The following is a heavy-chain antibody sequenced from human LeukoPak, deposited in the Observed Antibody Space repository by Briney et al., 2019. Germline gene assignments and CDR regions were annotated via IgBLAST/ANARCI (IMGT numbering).Heavy chain of an antibody. Sequence: PSETLSLTCAVYGGSFSGYYWSWIRQPPGKGLEWIGEINHSGSTNYNPSLKSRVTISVDTSKNQFSLKLSSVTAADTAVYYCARAPGGYSFDYWGQGTLVTVSS. D-gene: IGHD3-10*01. CDR2: INHSGST. CDR3: ARAPGGYSFDY. CDR1: GGSFSGYY. V-gene: IGHV4-34*01. J-gene: IGHJ4*02.